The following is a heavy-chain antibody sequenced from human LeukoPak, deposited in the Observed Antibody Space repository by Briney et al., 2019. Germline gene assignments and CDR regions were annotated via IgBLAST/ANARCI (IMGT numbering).Heavy chain of an antibody. CDR2: IKEDGSEK. CDR3: ARPVNRLFLF. Sequence: PGGSLRLSCVGSGFSLSRDWMTWVRQAPGTGLEWVAIIKEDGSEKYYVDSVKGRFTISRDNAKNSLYLQMNNLRAEDTAVYFCARPVNRLFLFWGPGTLVTVSS. J-gene: IGHJ4*02. D-gene: IGHD2-21*01. CDR1: GFSLSRDW. V-gene: IGHV3-7*01.